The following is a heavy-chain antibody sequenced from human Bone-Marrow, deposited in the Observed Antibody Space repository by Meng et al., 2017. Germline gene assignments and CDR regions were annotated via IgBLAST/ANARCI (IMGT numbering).Heavy chain of an antibody. CDR2: TYYRSKWYN. Sequence: SETLSLTCAISGDSVSSNSAAWNWIRQSPSRGLEWLGRTYYRSKWYNDYAVSVKSRITINPDTSNNQFSLQLNSVTPEDTAVYYCARAPHGTGDWDPQDYWGQGTLVTVSS. V-gene: IGHV6-1*01. J-gene: IGHJ4*02. CDR1: GDSVSSNSAA. D-gene: IGHD7-27*01. CDR3: ARAPHGTGDWDPQDY.